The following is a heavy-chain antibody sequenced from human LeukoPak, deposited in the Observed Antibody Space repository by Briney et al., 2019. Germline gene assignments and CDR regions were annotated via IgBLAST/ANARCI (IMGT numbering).Heavy chain of an antibody. CDR3: ARCYYDSSGYYPNYYYYGMDV. V-gene: IGHV1-8*02. CDR1: GGTFSSYA. Sequence: ASVKVSCKASGGTFSSYAISWVRQAPGQGLEWMGWMNPNSGNTGYAQKFQGRVTMTRNTSISTAYMELSSLRSEDTAVYYCARCYYDSSGYYPNYYYYGMDVWGQGTTVTVSS. CDR2: MNPNSGNT. J-gene: IGHJ6*02. D-gene: IGHD3-22*01.